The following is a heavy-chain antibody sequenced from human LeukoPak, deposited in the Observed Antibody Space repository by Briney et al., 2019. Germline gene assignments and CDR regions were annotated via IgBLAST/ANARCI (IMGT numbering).Heavy chain of an antibody. CDR2: MNPNSGNT. Sequence: ASVKLSCNASGYTFTSYDINWVRQGTGQGLEWMGWMNPNSGNTGYAQKFQGRVTVTRNTSISTAYMELSSLRSEDTAVYYCARGRDSSSWYSRGDWFDPWGQGTLVTVSS. J-gene: IGHJ5*02. V-gene: IGHV1-8*01. CDR3: ARGRDSSSWYSRGDWFDP. CDR1: GYTFTSYD. D-gene: IGHD6-13*01.